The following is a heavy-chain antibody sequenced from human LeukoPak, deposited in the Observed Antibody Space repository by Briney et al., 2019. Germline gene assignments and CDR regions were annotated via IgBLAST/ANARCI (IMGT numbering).Heavy chain of an antibody. D-gene: IGHD3-10*01. CDR3: ARALLPYGSGSYYLPVHFDY. Sequence: ASVKVSCKASGYTFTDYYLLWVRQAPGQGLEWMGIINPSGGSTSYAQKFQGRVTMTRDTSTSTVYMELSSLRSEDTAVYYCARALLPYGSGSYYLPVHFDYWGQGTLVTVSS. CDR1: GYTFTDYY. V-gene: IGHV1-46*01. CDR2: INPSGGST. J-gene: IGHJ4*02.